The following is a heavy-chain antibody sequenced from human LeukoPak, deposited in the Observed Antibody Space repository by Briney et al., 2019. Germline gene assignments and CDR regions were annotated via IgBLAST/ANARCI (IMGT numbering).Heavy chain of an antibody. CDR1: GYTFTSYG. Sequence: ASVKVSCKASGYTFTSYGISWLRQAPGQGLEWMGWISAYNGNTNYAQKLQGRVTMTTDTSTSTAYMELRSLRSDDTAVYYCARVRYADYYDSSGYGGWFDPWGQGTLVTVSS. V-gene: IGHV1-18*01. J-gene: IGHJ5*02. D-gene: IGHD3-22*01. CDR2: ISAYNGNT. CDR3: ARVRYADYYDSSGYGGWFDP.